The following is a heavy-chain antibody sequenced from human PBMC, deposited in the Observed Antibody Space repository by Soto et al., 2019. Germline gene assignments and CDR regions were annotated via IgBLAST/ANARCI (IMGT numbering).Heavy chain of an antibody. CDR1: GYTFTNYF. J-gene: IGHJ4*02. V-gene: IGHV1-46*01. Sequence: QVQLVQSGAEVKKPGASVKVSCRASGYTFTNYFIHWVRQAPGQGLEWMGIINPSGGTTSYPQRFQGRVTMTRDTSTNTVYMDLSGLTSEDTAVYYCARPLQTGSYYLLHYWGQGTLVTVSS. D-gene: IGHD1-26*01. CDR2: INPSGGTT. CDR3: ARPLQTGSYYLLHY.